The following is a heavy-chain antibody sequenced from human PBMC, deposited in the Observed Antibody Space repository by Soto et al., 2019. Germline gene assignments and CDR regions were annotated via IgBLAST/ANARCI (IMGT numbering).Heavy chain of an antibody. Sequence: QVQLVESGGGVVQPERSLRLSCAASRFTFSSYAMHWVRQAPGKGLEWVAVISYDGNNKYYADSVKGRFTISRDNSKNTVYLQMNSLSAEDTAVYYCARETEAFDYWGQGTLVTVSS. J-gene: IGHJ4*01. V-gene: IGHV3-30-3*01. CDR3: ARETEAFDY. CDR1: RFTFSSYA. CDR2: ISYDGNNK.